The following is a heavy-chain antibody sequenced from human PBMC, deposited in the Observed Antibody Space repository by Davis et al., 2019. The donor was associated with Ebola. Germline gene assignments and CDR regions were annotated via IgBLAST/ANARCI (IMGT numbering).Heavy chain of an antibody. J-gene: IGHJ4*02. V-gene: IGHV3-49*04. CDR2: IRSKAYSETT. D-gene: IGHD2/OR15-2a*01. Sequence: GGSLRLSCAVSGSTVSAIYMSWVRQAPGKGLEWVGFIRSKAYSETTEYAASVRGRFTISRDDSKSIAYLQMNSLETEDTALYYCIRMPNDYFYYFDYWGQGTLVTVSS. CDR1: GSTVSAIY. CDR3: IRMPNDYFYYFDY.